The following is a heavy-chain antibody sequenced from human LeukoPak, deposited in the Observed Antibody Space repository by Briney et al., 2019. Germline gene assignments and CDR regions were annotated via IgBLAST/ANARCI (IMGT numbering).Heavy chain of an antibody. CDR1: GFTFSYHW. Sequence: GSLRLSCAASGFTFSYHWMTWVRQAPGKGLEWIGEINHSGSTNYNPSLKSRVTISVDTSKNQFSLKLSSVTAADTAVYYCARGRDCSSTSCFYYYYYYGMDVWGQGTTVTVSS. D-gene: IGHD2-2*01. J-gene: IGHJ6*02. V-gene: IGHV4-34*01. CDR2: INHSGST. CDR3: ARGRDCSSTSCFYYYYYYGMDV.